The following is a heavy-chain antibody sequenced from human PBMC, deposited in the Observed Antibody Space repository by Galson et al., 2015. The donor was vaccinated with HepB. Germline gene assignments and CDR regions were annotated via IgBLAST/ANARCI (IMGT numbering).Heavy chain of an antibody. Sequence: SVKVSCKASGGTFSSYAISWVRQAPGQGLEWMGGIIPIFGTANYAQKFQGRVTITADESTSTAYMELSSLRSEDTAVYYCARERYPAQPNAFDIWGQGTMVTVSS. D-gene: IGHD1-1*01. CDR3: ARERYPAQPNAFDI. CDR2: IIPIFGTA. J-gene: IGHJ3*02. CDR1: GGTFSSYA. V-gene: IGHV1-69*13.